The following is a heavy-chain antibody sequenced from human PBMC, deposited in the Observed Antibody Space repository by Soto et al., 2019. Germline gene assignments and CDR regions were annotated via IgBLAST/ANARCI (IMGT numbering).Heavy chain of an antibody. D-gene: IGHD3-16*01. Sequence: GASLNLSCQCSGYRFTNYWISWVRPMPGKVLELMGIFYPAASATRYSPSFQGQVTISADRSISASYLLWRSRKASDSARYYRARHQDAYWGGVCDDCGQGS. J-gene: IGHJ4*02. CDR2: FYPAASAT. CDR1: GYRFTNYW. V-gene: IGHV5-51*01. CDR3: ARHQDAYWGGVCDD.